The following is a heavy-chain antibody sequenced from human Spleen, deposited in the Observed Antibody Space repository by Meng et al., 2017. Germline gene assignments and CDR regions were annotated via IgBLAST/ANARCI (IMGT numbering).Heavy chain of an antibody. CDR1: GFTFSDYY. CDR3: ATRYCSGGSCYSSNFDY. Sequence: GESLKISCAASGFTFSDYYMNWVRQAPGKGLEWVSSISSSSTIYYADSVKGRFTISRDNSKNTLYLQMNSLRAEDTAVYYCATRYCSGGSCYSSNFDYWGQGTLVTVSS. J-gene: IGHJ4*02. CDR2: ISSSSTI. V-gene: IGHV3-69-1*01. D-gene: IGHD2-15*01.